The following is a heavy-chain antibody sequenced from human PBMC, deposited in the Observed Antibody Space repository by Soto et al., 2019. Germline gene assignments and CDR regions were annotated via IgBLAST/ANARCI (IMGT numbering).Heavy chain of an antibody. CDR2: ISSNGGST. V-gene: IGHV3-64*01. CDR1: GFTFSSYA. CDR3: ARDRTREVLRYFDWLPNDAFDI. Sequence: GGSLRLSCAASGFTFSSYAMHWVRQAPGKGLEYVSAISSNGGSTYYANSVKSRFTISRDNSKNTLYLQMGSLRAEDMAVYYCARDRTREVLRYFDWLPNDAFDIWGQGTMVTVSS. D-gene: IGHD3-9*01. J-gene: IGHJ3*02.